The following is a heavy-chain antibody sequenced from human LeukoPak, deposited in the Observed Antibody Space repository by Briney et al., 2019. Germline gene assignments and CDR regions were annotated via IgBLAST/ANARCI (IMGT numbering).Heavy chain of an antibody. CDR1: GFTFSSYA. V-gene: IGHV3-23*01. D-gene: IGHD3-22*01. J-gene: IGHJ4*02. CDR2: ISGSGGST. CDR3: AKVYNYYDSSGYYDY. Sequence: PGGSLRLSCAASGFTFSSYAMSWVRQAPGKGLEWVSAISGSGGSTYYADSVKGRFTISRDNSKNTLYLKMNSLRAEDTAVYYCAKVYNYYDSSGYYDYWGQGTLVTVSS.